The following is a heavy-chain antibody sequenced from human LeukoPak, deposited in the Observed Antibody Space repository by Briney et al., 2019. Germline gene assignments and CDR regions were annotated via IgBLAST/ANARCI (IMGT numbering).Heavy chain of an antibody. Sequence: PGGSLRLSCAASGFTVSSNYMTWVRQSPGKGLEWVSVIFSGGSTYYADSVKGRFTISRDNSESTLYLQMNTLKAEDTAVYYCAGLRLTYSTGWYWVDYWGQGTLVTVSS. CDR3: AGLRLTYSTGWYWVDY. V-gene: IGHV3-66*04. J-gene: IGHJ4*02. CDR2: IFSGGST. CDR1: GFTVSSNY. D-gene: IGHD6-19*01.